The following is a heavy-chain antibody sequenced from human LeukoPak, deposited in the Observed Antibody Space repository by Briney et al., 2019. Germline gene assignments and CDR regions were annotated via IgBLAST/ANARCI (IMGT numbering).Heavy chain of an antibody. V-gene: IGHV1-18*01. CDR2: ISAYNGNT. CDR3: ARARGGGSNPNLNDY. D-gene: IGHD2-15*01. Sequence: GASVKVSCKASGYTFTSYGISWVRQAPGQGLEGMGWISAYNGNTNYAQKLQGRVTMTTDTSTSTAYMELRSLRSDDTVVYYCARARGGGSNPNLNDYWGQGTLVTVSS. J-gene: IGHJ4*02. CDR1: GYTFTSYG.